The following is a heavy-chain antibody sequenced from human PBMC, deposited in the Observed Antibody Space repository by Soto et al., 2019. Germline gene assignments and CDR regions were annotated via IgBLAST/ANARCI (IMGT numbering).Heavy chain of an antibody. CDR1: GFTFSSYW. D-gene: IGHD1-26*01. J-gene: IGHJ4*02. CDR2: INPDGTTT. CDR3: ARIPIGSYGVWNF. V-gene: IGHV3-74*01. Sequence: EVQLVESGGGLVQPGGSLRLSCAASGFTFSSYWMHWVRQAPGKGLVWVSRINPDGTTTTYADSVKGRFTISRDNAKNTLYLQMNSLRGDDTAVYYCARIPIGSYGVWNFWGQGTLVTVSS.